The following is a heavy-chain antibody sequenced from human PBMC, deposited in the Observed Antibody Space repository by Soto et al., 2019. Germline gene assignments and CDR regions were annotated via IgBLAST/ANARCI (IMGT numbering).Heavy chain of an antibody. J-gene: IGHJ6*02. CDR2: IYRDGTT. V-gene: IGHV3-66*01. D-gene: IGHD6-13*01. CDR3: AGDFDTSRDDWAYYGIDV. CDR1: GLIVINNH. Sequence: GGSLRLSCAASGLIVINNHMTWVRQAPGKGLEWVSIIYRDGTTYYADSVKGRFTVSRDSSENTLFLQMNSLRVEDTAVYYCAGDFDTSRDDWAYYGIDVWGQGTTVTVSS.